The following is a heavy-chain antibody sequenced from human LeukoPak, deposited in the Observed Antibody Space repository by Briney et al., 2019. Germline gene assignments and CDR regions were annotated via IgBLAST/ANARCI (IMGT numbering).Heavy chain of an antibody. V-gene: IGHV1-69*04. CDR3: ARDYGSGSYYNVAFDY. CDR2: IIPILGIA. J-gene: IGHJ4*02. D-gene: IGHD3-10*01. CDR1: GGTFSSYA. Sequence: GSSVKVSCKASGGTFSSYAISWVRQAPGQGLEWMGRIIPILGIANYAQKFQGRVTITADKSTSTAYMELSSLRAEDTAVYYCARDYGSGSYYNVAFDYWGQGTLVTVSS.